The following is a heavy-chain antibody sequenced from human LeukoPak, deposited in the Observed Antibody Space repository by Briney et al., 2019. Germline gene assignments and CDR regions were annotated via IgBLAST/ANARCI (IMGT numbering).Heavy chain of an antibody. Sequence: ASVKVSCKASGYTFTGYYMHWVRQAPGQGPEWMGWISAYNGNTNYAQKFQGRVTMTTDRSTSTAYMELRSLRSDDTAVYYCARDMDDFWSGPFFFAYWGQGTVVTVSS. CDR2: ISAYNGNT. J-gene: IGHJ4*02. CDR3: ARDMDDFWSGPFFFAY. V-gene: IGHV1-18*04. D-gene: IGHD3-3*01. CDR1: GYTFTGYY.